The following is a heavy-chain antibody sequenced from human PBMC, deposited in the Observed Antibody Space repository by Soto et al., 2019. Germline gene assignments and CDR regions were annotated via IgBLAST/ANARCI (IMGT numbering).Heavy chain of an antibody. Sequence: QVQLQESGPGLVKPSQTLSLTCTVSGGSISSGGYYWSWIRQHPGKGLEWIGYIYYSGSTYYNPSLKSRVTISVDTSKNQFSLKLSSVTAADTAVYYCARGDVAVSSWPYFDPWGQGTLVTVSS. V-gene: IGHV4-31*03. CDR2: IYYSGST. D-gene: IGHD6-13*01. CDR1: GGSISSGGYY. CDR3: ARGDVAVSSWPYFDP. J-gene: IGHJ5*02.